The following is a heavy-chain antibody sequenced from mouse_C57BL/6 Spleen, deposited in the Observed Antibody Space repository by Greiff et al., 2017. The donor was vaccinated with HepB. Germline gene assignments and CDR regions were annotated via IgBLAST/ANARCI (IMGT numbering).Heavy chain of an antibody. CDR2: ISSGSSTI. CDR3: ARLGYSRYAMDY. D-gene: IGHD2-12*01. Sequence: EVKVVESGGGLVKPGGSLKLSCAASGFTFSDYGMHWVRQAPEKGLEWVAYISSGSSTIYYADTVKGRFTISRDNAKNTLFLQMTSLRSEDTAMYYCARLGYSRYAMDYWGQGTSVTVSS. V-gene: IGHV5-17*01. J-gene: IGHJ4*01. CDR1: GFTFSDYG.